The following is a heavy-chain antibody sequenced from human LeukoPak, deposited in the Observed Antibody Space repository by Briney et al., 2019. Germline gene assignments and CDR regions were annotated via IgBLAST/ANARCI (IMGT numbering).Heavy chain of an antibody. CDR1: GFNFSSYA. D-gene: IGHD6-13*01. V-gene: IGHV3-30-3*01. CDR2: ISYDGSNK. Sequence: GRSLRLSCAASGFNFSSYAMHWVRQAPGKGLEWVAVISYDGSNKYYADSVKGRFTISRDNSKNTLYLQMNSLRAEDTAVYYCARDDSSSWYTFLGNYWGQGTLVTVSS. CDR3: ARDDSSSWYTFLGNY. J-gene: IGHJ4*02.